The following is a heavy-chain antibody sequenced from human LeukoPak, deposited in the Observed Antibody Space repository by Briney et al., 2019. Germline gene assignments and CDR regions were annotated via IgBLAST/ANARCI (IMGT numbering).Heavy chain of an antibody. CDR3: TATYYYDGSGDY. CDR1: GFTFSNAW. V-gene: IGHV3-11*04. J-gene: IGHJ4*02. Sequence: GGSLRLSCAASGFTFSNAWMSWVRQAPGKRLEWVSYISSTGSNIYYADSVKGRFTISRDNAKNSLYLLMNSLRTEDTAVYYCTATYYYDGSGDYWGQGTLVTVSS. D-gene: IGHD3-22*01. CDR2: ISSTGSNI.